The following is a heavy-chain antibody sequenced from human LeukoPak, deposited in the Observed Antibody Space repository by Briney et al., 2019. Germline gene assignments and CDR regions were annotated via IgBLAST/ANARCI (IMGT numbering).Heavy chain of an antibody. Sequence: SETLSLTCTVSGGSISSGSYYWSWIRQPAGKGLEWIGRIYTSGSTNYNPSLKSRVTISVDTSKNQFSLKLSSVTAADTAVYYCARGPTYYDFWSGYSYAFDIWGQGTMVTVSS. CDR1: GGSISSGSYY. CDR3: ARGPTYYDFWSGYSYAFDI. V-gene: IGHV4-61*02. J-gene: IGHJ3*02. CDR2: IYTSGST. D-gene: IGHD3-3*01.